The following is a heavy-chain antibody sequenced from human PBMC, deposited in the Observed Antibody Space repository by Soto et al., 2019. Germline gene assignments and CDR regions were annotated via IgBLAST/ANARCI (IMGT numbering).Heavy chain of an antibody. D-gene: IGHD6-6*01. CDR1: GGTFSSYA. J-gene: IGHJ5*02. CDR2: IIPIFGTA. Sequence: SVKVSCKASGGTFSSYAIRWVRQAPGQGLEWMGGIIPIFGTANYAQKFQGRVTITADESTSTAYMELSSLRSEDTAVYYCARGRIAARPNWFDPWGQGTLGTAPQ. CDR3: ARGRIAARPNWFDP. V-gene: IGHV1-69*13.